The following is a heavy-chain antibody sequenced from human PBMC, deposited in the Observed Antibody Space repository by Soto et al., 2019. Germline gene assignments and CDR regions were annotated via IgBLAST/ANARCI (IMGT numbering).Heavy chain of an antibody. V-gene: IGHV3-7*04. CDR3: ARDTDEWGYSYGIDY. D-gene: IGHD5-18*01. CDR2: IKQDGSEK. CDR1: GFTFSSYW. J-gene: IGHJ4*02. Sequence: EVQLVESGGGLVQPGGSLRLFCAASGFTFSSYWMSWVRQAPGKGLEWVANIKQDGSEKYYVDSVKGRFTISRDNAKNSLYLQMNSLRAEDTAVYYCARDTDEWGYSYGIDYWGQGTLVTVSS.